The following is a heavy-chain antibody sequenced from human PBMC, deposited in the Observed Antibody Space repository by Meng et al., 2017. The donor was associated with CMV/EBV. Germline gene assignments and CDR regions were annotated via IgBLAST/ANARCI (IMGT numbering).Heavy chain of an antibody. CDR1: GFTFSSYG. D-gene: IGHD6-13*01. Sequence: GGSLRLSCAASGFTFSSYGMHWVRQAPGKGLEWVAFIRYDGSNKYYADSVKGRFTIPRDNSKNTLYLQMNSLRAEDTAVYYCAKDVRLWRRIAAAGLDYWGQGTLVTVSS. V-gene: IGHV3-30*02. CDR2: IRYDGSNK. J-gene: IGHJ4*02. CDR3: AKDVRLWRRIAAAGLDY.